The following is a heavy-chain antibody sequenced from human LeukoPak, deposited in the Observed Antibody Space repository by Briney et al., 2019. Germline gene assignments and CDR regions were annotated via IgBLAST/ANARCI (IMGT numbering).Heavy chain of an antibody. CDR3: LGYCSGGNCYSGGY. J-gene: IGHJ4*02. D-gene: IGHD2-15*01. V-gene: IGHV3-23*01. Sequence: GGALTLSCAASGFTFNRHAISLGRQAPGEGAEWVSAISGSGGSTYYADSVKGRFTISRDNSKNTQSLQMNSLRAEDTAVYYCLGYCSGGNCYSGGYWGQGTLVTVSS. CDR2: ISGSGGST. CDR1: GFTFNRHA.